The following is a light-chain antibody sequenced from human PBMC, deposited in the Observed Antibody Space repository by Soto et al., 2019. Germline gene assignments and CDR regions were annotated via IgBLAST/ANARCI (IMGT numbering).Light chain of an antibody. Sequence: EIVLTQSPGILSLSPGERATLSCRASQSVSSSYLAWYQQKPGQAPRLLIYGASNRATGISEKFSGSGSGTDFTLTISRLEPEDFPVYYCQQYGSTPPMTFGQGTRLEI. V-gene: IGKV3-20*01. J-gene: IGKJ5*01. CDR2: GAS. CDR3: QQYGSTPPMT. CDR1: QSVSSSY.